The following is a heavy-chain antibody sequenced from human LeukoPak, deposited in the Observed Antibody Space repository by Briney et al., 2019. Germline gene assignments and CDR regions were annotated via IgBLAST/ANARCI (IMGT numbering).Heavy chain of an antibody. CDR1: GGSISSHY. Sequence: SETLSLTCTVSGGSISSHYWSWIRQPPGKGLEWIGYISYIGGTNYNPSLKSRVTIPFDTSGSQFSLRLSSVTAADTAVYYCAKSDSNYAVWGFDYWGQGTLVTVSS. CDR2: ISYIGGT. CDR3: AKSDSNYAVWGFDY. D-gene: IGHD4-11*01. J-gene: IGHJ4*02. V-gene: IGHV4-59*11.